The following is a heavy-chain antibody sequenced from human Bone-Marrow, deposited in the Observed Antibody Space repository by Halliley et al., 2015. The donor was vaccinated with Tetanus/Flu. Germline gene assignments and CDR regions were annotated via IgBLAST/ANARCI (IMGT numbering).Heavy chain of an antibody. J-gene: IGHJ4*02. Sequence: TLSLTCAISGVSFSRNNWWSWVRQPPGKGLEWIGEISDSGSTNYNESLKSRVTISIDKSKNQFSLHLSSVTAADTAVYYCASQPERDSAYYWGQGTLATVSS. CDR3: ASQPERDSAYY. D-gene: IGHD3-16*01. V-gene: IGHV4-4*02. CDR2: ISDSGST. CDR1: GVSFSRNNW.